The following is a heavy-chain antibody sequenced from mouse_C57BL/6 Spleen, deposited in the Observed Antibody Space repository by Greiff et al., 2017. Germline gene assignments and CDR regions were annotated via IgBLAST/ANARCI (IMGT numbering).Heavy chain of an antibody. CDR2: IYPGSGST. J-gene: IGHJ4*01. Sequence: QVQLQQPGAELVKPGASVKMSCKASGYTFTSYWITWVKQRPGQGLEWIGDIYPGSGSTNYNEKFKSKATLTVDTSSSTAYMQLSSLTSEDSAVYYCARRDSYYRNYVGAMDCWGQGTSVTVSS. CDR3: ARRDSYYRNYVGAMDC. CDR1: GYTFTSYW. V-gene: IGHV1-55*01. D-gene: IGHD2-5*01.